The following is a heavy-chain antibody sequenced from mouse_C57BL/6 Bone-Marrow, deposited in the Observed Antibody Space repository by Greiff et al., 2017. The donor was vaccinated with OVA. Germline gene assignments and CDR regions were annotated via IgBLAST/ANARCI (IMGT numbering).Heavy chain of an antibody. V-gene: IGHV5-4*01. CDR1: GFTFSSYA. CDR3: ARDCYYGSSFMDY. Sequence: EVKLVESGGGLVKPGGSLKLSCAASGFTFSSYAMSWVRQTPEKRLEWVATISDGGSYTYYPDNVKGRFTISRDNAKNNLYLQMSQLKSEDTAMYYCARDCYYGSSFMDYWGQGTTVTVAS. CDR2: ISDGGSYT. J-gene: IGHJ4*01. D-gene: IGHD1-1*01.